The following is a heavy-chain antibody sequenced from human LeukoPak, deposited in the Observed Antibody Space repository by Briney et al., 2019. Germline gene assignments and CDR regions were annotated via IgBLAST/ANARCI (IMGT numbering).Heavy chain of an antibody. CDR3: ARAPAGYSVDY. V-gene: IGHV3-11*06. Sequence: PGGSLRHSCAAPGFTFSDYYMCWVRQAPGKRLGWVSYISSSSSYTNYADSVKGRFTTSRDNAKNSLYLQMNSLRAEDTAVYYCARAPAGYSVDYWGQGSLVTVSS. CDR1: GFTFSDYY. J-gene: IGHJ4*02. CDR2: ISSSSSYT. D-gene: IGHD6-13*01.